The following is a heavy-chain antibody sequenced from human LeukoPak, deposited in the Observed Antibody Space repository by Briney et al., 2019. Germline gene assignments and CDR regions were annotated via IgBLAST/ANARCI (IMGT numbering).Heavy chain of an antibody. CDR2: IIPIFGIA. D-gene: IGHD3-9*01. V-gene: IGHV1-69*04. CDR3: ARDRGYDILTGYSASYYYYGMDV. CDR1: GGTFSSYA. Sequence: ASVKVSCKASGGTFSSYAISWVRQAPGQGLEWMGRIIPIFGIANYAQKFQGRVTITADKSTSTAYMELSSLRSVDTAVYYCARDRGYDILTGYSASYYYYGMDVWGQGTTVTVSS. J-gene: IGHJ6*02.